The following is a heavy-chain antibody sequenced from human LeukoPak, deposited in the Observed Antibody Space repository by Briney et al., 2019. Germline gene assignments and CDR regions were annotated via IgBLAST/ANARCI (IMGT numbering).Heavy chain of an antibody. V-gene: IGHV4-39*01. D-gene: IGHD3-10*01. CDR3: ARHRSYYFDY. Sequence: SETLPLTCTVSGGSISGSSYYWGWVRQPPGKGLEWVGSIFYGGNTSYNPSLKSRVTISVDTSKNQFSLKVDSVTAADTAVFYCARHRSYYFDYWGQGMLVAVSS. CDR2: IFYGGNT. J-gene: IGHJ4*02. CDR1: GGSISGSSYY.